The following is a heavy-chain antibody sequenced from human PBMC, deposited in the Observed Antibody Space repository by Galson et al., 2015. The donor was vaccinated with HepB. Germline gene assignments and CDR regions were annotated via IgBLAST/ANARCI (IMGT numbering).Heavy chain of an antibody. V-gene: IGHV3-33*01. CDR3: VREQGYGGYRTSDY. CDR1: GFTVRNHG. CDR2: IAYDESYE. J-gene: IGHJ4*02. D-gene: IGHD4-17*01. Sequence: SLRLSCAASGFTVRNHGMHWVRQAAGKGLEWLAVIAYDESYEQYADSVKGRFTISRDTSKNTVHLQMYSLRAEDTGVYYCVREQGYGGYRTSDYWGQGTPVTVSS.